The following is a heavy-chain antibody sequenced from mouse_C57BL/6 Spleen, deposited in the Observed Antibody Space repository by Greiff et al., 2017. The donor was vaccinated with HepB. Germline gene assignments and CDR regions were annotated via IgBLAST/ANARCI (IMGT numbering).Heavy chain of an antibody. CDR3: ARLGYGSSRYFDV. CDR2: ISSGSSTI. D-gene: IGHD1-1*01. CDR1: GFTFSDYG. J-gene: IGHJ1*03. Sequence: EVHLVESGGGLVKPGGSLKLSCAASGFTFSDYGMHWVRQAPEKGLEWVAYISSGSSTIYYADTVKGRFTISRDNAKSTLFLQMTSLRSEDTAMYYCARLGYGSSRYFDVWGTGTTVTVSS. V-gene: IGHV5-17*01.